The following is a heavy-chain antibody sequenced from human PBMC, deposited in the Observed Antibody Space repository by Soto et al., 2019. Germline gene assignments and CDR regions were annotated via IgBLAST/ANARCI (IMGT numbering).Heavy chain of an antibody. CDR2: ISAYNGNT. J-gene: IGHJ6*03. CDR1: GYTFTSYG. CDR3: ARLSPLYPRAPYYYYYMDV. D-gene: IGHD3-10*01. V-gene: IGHV1-18*01. Sequence: ASVKVSCKASGYTFTSYGISWVRQAPGQGLEWMGWISAYNGNTNYAQKLQGRVTMTTDTSTSTAYMELRSLRSDDTAVYYCARLSPLYPRAPYYYYYMDVWGKGTTVT.